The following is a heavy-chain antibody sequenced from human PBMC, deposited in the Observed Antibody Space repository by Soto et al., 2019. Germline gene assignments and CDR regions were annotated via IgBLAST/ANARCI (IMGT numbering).Heavy chain of an antibody. CDR1: GGSISSGGYY. Sequence: QVQLQESGPGLVKPSQTLSFTCTVSGGSISSGGYYWSWIRQHPGKGLEWIGYIYYSGSTYYNPSLKSRVTISVDTSKNQFSLKLSSVTAADTAVYYCARVPPNLNVVNYYFDYWGQGTLVTVSS. J-gene: IGHJ4*02. D-gene: IGHD1-1*01. CDR3: ARVPPNLNVVNYYFDY. CDR2: IYYSGST. V-gene: IGHV4-31*03.